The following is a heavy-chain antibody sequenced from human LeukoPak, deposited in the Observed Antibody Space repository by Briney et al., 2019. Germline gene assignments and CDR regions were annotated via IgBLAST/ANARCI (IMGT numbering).Heavy chain of an antibody. Sequence: GRSLRLSCAASGFTFSNYAMSWVRQAPGKGLKWVSTINNNGADTYYADSVKGRFTISRDNSYNTVSLQMNSLRDEDTGVYYCARDPYYYDSSAFYPFDYWGQGTLVTVSS. J-gene: IGHJ4*02. CDR2: INNNGADT. D-gene: IGHD3-22*01. CDR3: ARDPYYYDSSAFYPFDY. CDR1: GFTFSNYA. V-gene: IGHV3-23*01.